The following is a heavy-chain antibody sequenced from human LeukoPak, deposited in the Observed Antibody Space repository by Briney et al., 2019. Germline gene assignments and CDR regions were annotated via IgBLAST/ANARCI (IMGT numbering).Heavy chain of an antibody. CDR2: ISSTSIYI. V-gene: IGHV3-21*01. CDR3: ARVAAGAEAHTLHYHYMDL. D-gene: IGHD6-13*01. Sequence: PGGSLRLSCAASGFTFSIYSMSWVRQAPGKGLEWVSSISSTSIYIYYADSVRGRFTISRDNAENSLYLQINSLGVEDTAVYSCARVAAGAEAHTLHYHYMDLWGKGTTVTVSS. J-gene: IGHJ6*03. CDR1: GFTFSIYS.